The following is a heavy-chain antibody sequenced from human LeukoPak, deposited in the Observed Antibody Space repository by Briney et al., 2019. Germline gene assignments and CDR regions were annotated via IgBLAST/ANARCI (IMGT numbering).Heavy chain of an antibody. J-gene: IGHJ6*03. CDR3: ARGTADTAMSYYYYMDV. D-gene: IGHD5-18*01. CDR1: GFTVSSNY. CDR2: ISSSSSTI. Sequence: GGSLRLSCAASGFTVSSNYMSWVRQAPGKGLEWVSYISSSSSTIYYADSVKGRFTISRDNAKNSLYLQMNSLRAEDTAVYYCARGTADTAMSYYYYMDVWGKGTTVTVSS. V-gene: IGHV3-48*01.